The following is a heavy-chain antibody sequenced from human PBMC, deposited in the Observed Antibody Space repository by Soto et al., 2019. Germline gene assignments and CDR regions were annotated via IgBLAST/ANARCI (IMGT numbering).Heavy chain of an antibody. V-gene: IGHV3-49*03. D-gene: IGHD3-10*01. CDR2: IRSKAYGGTT. CDR3: TRGSHYYGSGMIGAFDI. CDR1: GFTFGDYS. Sequence: GGSLRLSFTASGFTFGDYSMSWFRQAPGKGLEWVGFIRSKAYGGTTEYAASVKGRFTISRDDSKSIAYLQMNSLKTEDTAVYYCTRGSHYYGSGMIGAFDIWGQGTMVTVSS. J-gene: IGHJ3*02.